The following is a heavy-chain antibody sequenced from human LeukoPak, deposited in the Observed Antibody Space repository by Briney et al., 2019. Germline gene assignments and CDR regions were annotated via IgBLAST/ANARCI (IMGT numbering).Heavy chain of an antibody. D-gene: IGHD3-10*01. V-gene: IGHV4-31*03. CDR1: GGSISSGGYY. CDR2: IYYSGST. CDR3: ARDESAYGSGLLDF. Sequence: SETLSLTCTVSGGSISSGGYYWSWIRQHPGKGLEWIGYIYYSGSTYYNPSLKSRVTISVDTSKNQFSLKLSSVTAADTAVYYCARDESAYGSGLLDFWGQGSLVTVSS. J-gene: IGHJ4*02.